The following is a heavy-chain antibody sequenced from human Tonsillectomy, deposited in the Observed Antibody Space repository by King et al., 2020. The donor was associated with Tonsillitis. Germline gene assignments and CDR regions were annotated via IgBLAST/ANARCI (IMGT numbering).Heavy chain of an antibody. CDR1: GGSISSSSYY. CDR2: IYYSGST. D-gene: IGHD2-21*02. V-gene: IGHV4-39*07. CDR3: ARRQMRGLKVTGDV. J-gene: IGHJ6*02. Sequence: QLQESGPGLVKPSETLSLTCTVSGGSISSSSYYWGWIRQPPGKGLEWIGSIYYSGSTYYNPSLKSRVTISVGTAKNPFSLKLSSVTAAATAVCYCARRQMRGLKVTGDVWAKGPRSPSP.